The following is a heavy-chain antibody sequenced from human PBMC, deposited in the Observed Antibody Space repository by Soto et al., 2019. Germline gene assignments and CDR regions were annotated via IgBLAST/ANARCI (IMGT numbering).Heavy chain of an antibody. Sequence: ASVKVSCKASGYTFTSYYMHWVRQAPGQGLEWMGIINPSAGSTSYEQKFQGRVTMTRDTSPSTVYMELSSLRSDDTAVYYCARDREGSPDYWGQGTLVTVSS. CDR2: INPSAGST. CDR1: GYTFTSYY. D-gene: IGHD1-26*01. CDR3: ARDREGSPDY. J-gene: IGHJ4*02. V-gene: IGHV1-46*03.